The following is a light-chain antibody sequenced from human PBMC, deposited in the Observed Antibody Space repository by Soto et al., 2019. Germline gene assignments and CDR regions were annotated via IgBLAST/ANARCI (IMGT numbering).Light chain of an antibody. J-gene: IGKJ5*01. CDR3: QQTDSTPIT. Sequence: DLQMTQSPSSLSASVGDRVTITCRASQPISKNLNWYQQRPGKPPNLLIYASSSLQRGVPPRFSGGGSGTEFTLTITSLQPEDFATYYCQQTDSTPITFGQGTRLEIK. V-gene: IGKV1-39*01. CDR1: QPISKN. CDR2: ASS.